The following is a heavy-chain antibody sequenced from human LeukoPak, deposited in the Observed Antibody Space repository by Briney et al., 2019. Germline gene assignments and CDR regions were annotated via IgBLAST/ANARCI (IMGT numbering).Heavy chain of an antibody. J-gene: IGHJ4*02. V-gene: IGHV3-23*01. CDR2: ITAGGGTT. CDR3: AKDPDCTSGICYTFFDY. D-gene: IGHD2-8*01. Sequence: GGSLRLSCAASGFTFSSNAMTWVRQAPGKGLECVSAITAGGGTTYYADSVKGRFTISRDNSKNTLYLQMNSLRAEDTAVYYCAKDPDCTSGICYTFFDYWGQGTLVTVSS. CDR1: GFTFSSNA.